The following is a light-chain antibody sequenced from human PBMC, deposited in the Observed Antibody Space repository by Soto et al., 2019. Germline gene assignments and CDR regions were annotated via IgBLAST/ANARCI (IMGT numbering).Light chain of an antibody. CDR3: SSYTSLSTVV. V-gene: IGLV2-14*01. CDR2: EVS. J-gene: IGLJ3*02. Sequence: QSALTQPASVSGSPGQSITISCTGTRSDIGGYNYVSWYQQHPGKSPKLMIYEVSNRPSGVSSRFSAAKSGNTASLTISGLQAEDEADYCCSSYTSLSTVVFGGGTKLTVL. CDR1: RSDIGGYNY.